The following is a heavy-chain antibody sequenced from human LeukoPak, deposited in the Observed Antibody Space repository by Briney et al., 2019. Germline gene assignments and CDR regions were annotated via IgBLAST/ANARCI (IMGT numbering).Heavy chain of an antibody. J-gene: IGHJ4*02. D-gene: IGHD4-23*01. CDR2: IYYSGST. Sequence: SETLSLTCIVSGGSISSGGYYWSWIRQHPGKGLEWIGYIYYSGSTYYNPSLKSRVTISVDTSKNQFSLKLSSVTAADTAVYYCARGRWQTRNFDYWGQGTLVTVSS. CDR1: GGSISSGGYY. V-gene: IGHV4-31*03. CDR3: ARGRWQTRNFDY.